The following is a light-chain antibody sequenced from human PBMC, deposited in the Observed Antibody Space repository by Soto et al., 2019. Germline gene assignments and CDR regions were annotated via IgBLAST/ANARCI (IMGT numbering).Light chain of an antibody. J-gene: IGLJ3*02. CDR3: AAWDDSLSGWV. CDR2: RSN. Sequence: QSVLTQPPSASGTPVQGVTISCSGSSSNIGSNYVYWYQQLPGTAPKLLIYRSNLRPSGVPDRFSGSKSGTSASLAISGLRSEDEADYYCAAWDDSLSGWVFGGGTKLTVL. CDR1: SSNIGSNY. V-gene: IGLV1-47*01.